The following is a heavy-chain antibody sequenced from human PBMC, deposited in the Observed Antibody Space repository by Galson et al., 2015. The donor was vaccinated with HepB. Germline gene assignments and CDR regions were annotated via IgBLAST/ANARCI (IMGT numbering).Heavy chain of an antibody. Sequence: SVKVSCKASGYTFTSYYMHWVRQAPGQGLEWMGIINPSGGSTSYAQKFQGRVTMTRDTSTSTVYMELSSVTAADTAVYYCARKGGRLWYSGYGSPPLGFDYWGQGTLVTVSS. CDR1: GYTFTSYY. V-gene: IGHV1-46*01. CDR2: INPSGGST. D-gene: IGHD5-12*01. J-gene: IGHJ4*02. CDR3: ARKGGRLWYSGYGSPPLGFDY.